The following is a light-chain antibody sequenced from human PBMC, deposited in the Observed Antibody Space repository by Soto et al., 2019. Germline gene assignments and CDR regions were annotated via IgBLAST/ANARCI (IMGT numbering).Light chain of an antibody. J-gene: IGKJ1*01. CDR3: QKYNSAPWT. V-gene: IGKV1-27*01. Sequence: DIQMTQSPSSLSASVGDRVTITCRASRGINNYLAWYQQKPGKVPKLLIYAASTLQSGVPSRFSGSGSGPDFTLTISSLQPEDVATYYCQKYNSAPWTFGQGTKVEIK. CDR2: AAS. CDR1: RGINNY.